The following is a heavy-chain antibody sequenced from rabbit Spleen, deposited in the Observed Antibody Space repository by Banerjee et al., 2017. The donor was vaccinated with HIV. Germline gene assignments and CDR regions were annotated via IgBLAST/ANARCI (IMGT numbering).Heavy chain of an antibody. CDR3: ARDNGSGDYIDVYFNL. D-gene: IGHD1-1*01. Sequence: QSLEESGGDLVKPGASLTLTCTASGFSFSSSYWIWWVRQAPGKGLELIACISTSSGSTCYASWAKGRFTISKTSSTTVTLQMPSLTVADTATYFCARDNGSGDYIDVYFNLWGPGTLVTVS. V-gene: IGHV1S40*01. CDR1: GFSFSSSYW. J-gene: IGHJ4*01. CDR2: ISTSSGST.